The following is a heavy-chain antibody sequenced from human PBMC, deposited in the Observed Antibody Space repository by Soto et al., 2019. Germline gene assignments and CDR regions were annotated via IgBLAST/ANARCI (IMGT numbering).Heavy chain of an antibody. D-gene: IGHD3-9*01. CDR1: GRAFSGCY. CDR2: INHSGST. CDR3: ARVGLRYFDWFQFDY. J-gene: IGHJ4*02. V-gene: IGHV4-34*01. Sequence: PSGRLRISCAVDGRAFSGCYRSCIRQPPGKGLEWIGEINHSGSTNYNPSLKSRVTISVDTSKNQFSLKLSSVTAADTAVYYCARVGLRYFDWFQFDYWGQGTLVTVSS.